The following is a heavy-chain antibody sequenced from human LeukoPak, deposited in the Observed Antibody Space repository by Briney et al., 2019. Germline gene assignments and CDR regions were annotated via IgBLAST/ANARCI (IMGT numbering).Heavy chain of an antibody. CDR2: INHSGST. CDR1: GGSFSGYY. CDR3: ARGALSGYYYVVGYFDY. Sequence: PSETLSLTCAVYGGSFSGYYWSWIRQPPGKGLEWIGEINHSGSTNYNPSLKSRVTISVDTSKNQFSLKLSSVTAADTAVYYCARGALSGYYYVVGYFDYWGQGTLVTVSS. D-gene: IGHD3-22*01. V-gene: IGHV4-34*01. J-gene: IGHJ4*02.